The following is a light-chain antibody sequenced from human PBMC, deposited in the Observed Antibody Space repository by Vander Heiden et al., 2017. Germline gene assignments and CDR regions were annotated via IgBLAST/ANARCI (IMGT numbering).Light chain of an antibody. CDR2: GIN. V-gene: IGLV1-44*01. Sequence: QSALTQPPSASGTPGQRVTISRSGSSSNIGRNTVNWYQQLPGKAPKVLMYGINQRPSGVPDRFSGSKSGTTAFLAISGLQSEDEAVYYCAAWDDSLVLFGGGTNLTVL. J-gene: IGLJ2*01. CDR1: SSNIGRNT. CDR3: AAWDDSLVL.